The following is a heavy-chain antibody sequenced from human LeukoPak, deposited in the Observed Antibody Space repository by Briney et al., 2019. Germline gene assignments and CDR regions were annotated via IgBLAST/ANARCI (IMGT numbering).Heavy chain of an antibody. Sequence: GASVKVSCKASGYTFTSYGISWVRQAPGQGLEWMGWISAYNGNTNYAQKLQGRVTMTTDTSTSTAYMELRSLRSDDTAVYYCARDPGDAYYDFWSGYQVPPLDYWGQGTLVTVSS. CDR1: GYTFTSYG. CDR2: ISAYNGNT. J-gene: IGHJ4*02. V-gene: IGHV1-18*01. D-gene: IGHD3-3*01. CDR3: ARDPGDAYYDFWSGYQVPPLDY.